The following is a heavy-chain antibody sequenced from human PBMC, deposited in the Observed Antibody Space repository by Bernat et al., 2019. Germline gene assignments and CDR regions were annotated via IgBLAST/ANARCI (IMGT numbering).Heavy chain of an antibody. CDR2: ISYDGSNK. CDR1: GFTFSSYA. CDR3: ARDLSRPVVPAAIDNHYERGY. D-gene: IGHD2-2*01. Sequence: QVQLVESGGGVVQPGRSLRLSCAASGFTFSSYAMHWVRQAPGKGLEGVAVISYDGSNKYYADSVKGRFTISRDNSKNTLYLQMNSLRAEDTAVYYCARDLSRPVVPAAIDNHYERGYWGQGTLVTVSS. V-gene: IGHV3-30-3*01. J-gene: IGHJ4*02.